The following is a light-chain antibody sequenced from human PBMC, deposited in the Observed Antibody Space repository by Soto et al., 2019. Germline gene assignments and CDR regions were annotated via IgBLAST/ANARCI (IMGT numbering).Light chain of an antibody. V-gene: IGKV1-5*03. J-gene: IGKJ3*01. Sequence: EIQMTQSPSTLSASVGDRVTITCRASQSISSWLAWYQQKPGKAPKLLIYKASSLESGVPSRFSGSRSGTEFTLTISSLQPDDFATYYCQQYNSSLFTFGPGTKVDIK. CDR2: KAS. CDR3: QQYNSSLFT. CDR1: QSISSW.